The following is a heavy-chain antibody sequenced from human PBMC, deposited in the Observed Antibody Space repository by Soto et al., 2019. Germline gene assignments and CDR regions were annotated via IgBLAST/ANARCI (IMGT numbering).Heavy chain of an antibody. CDR3: AHTPRRYGSGIGRFDP. Sequence: QITLKESGPTLVKPTQTLTLTCTFSGFSLSTSGVGVGWIRQPPGKALEWLALIFWDDDKRYSPSLRSRLTITKDPTKNXVVLIMTNMDPVDTATYYCAHTPRRYGSGIGRFDPWGQGTLVTVSS. V-gene: IGHV2-5*02. D-gene: IGHD3-10*01. CDR2: IFWDDDK. CDR1: GFSLSTSGVG. J-gene: IGHJ5*02.